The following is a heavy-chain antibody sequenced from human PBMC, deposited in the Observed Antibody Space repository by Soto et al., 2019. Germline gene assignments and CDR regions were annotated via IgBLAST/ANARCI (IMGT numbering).Heavy chain of an antibody. Sequence: VQLQPWGAGLLEPSETLSLTCAVYGGSFSGYDWSWIRQSPGKGLEWIGEINHSGSTNYNPSLKSRVIISVDMSKNQFSLRLYSVSGADTAVFYCASGNWFDPWCQGTLVTVSS. CDR2: INHSGST. J-gene: IGHJ5*02. V-gene: IGHV4-34*01. CDR3: ASGNWFDP. CDR1: GGSFSGYD.